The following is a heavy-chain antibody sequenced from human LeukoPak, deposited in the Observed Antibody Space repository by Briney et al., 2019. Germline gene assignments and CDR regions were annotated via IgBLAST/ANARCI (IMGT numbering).Heavy chain of an antibody. Sequence: GASVKVSCKASGYTFTSYYMHWVRQAPGQGLEWMGIINPSGGSTSYAQKFQGRVTMTRDMSTSTVYMELSSLRSEDTAVYYCARDQRRQHIVVVPAHSSRFDPWGQGTLVTVSS. CDR2: INPSGGST. J-gene: IGHJ5*02. CDR1: GYTFTSYY. CDR3: ARDQRRQHIVVVPAHSSRFDP. D-gene: IGHD2-2*01. V-gene: IGHV1-46*01.